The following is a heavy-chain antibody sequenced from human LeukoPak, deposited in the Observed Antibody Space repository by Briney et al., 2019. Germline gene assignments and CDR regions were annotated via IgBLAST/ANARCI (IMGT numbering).Heavy chain of an antibody. V-gene: IGHV3-21*01. Sequence: AGGSLRLSCAASGFTFSSYSMNWVRQAPGKGLEWVSSISSSSSYIYYADSVKGRFTISRDNAKNSLYLQMNSLRAEDTAVYYCARDTYYDSSGYDAFDIWGQGTRVTVSS. CDR3: ARDTYYDSSGYDAFDI. J-gene: IGHJ3*02. CDR1: GFTFSSYS. D-gene: IGHD3-22*01. CDR2: ISSSSSYI.